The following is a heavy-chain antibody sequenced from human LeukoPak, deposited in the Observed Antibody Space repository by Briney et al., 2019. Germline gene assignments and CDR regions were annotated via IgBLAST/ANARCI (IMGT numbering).Heavy chain of an antibody. CDR2: ISAYNGNT. D-gene: IGHD4-11*01. V-gene: IGHV1-18*01. CDR3: ARDPRLDYKCLGSNNWFDP. Sequence: ASVKVSCKASGYTFTSYGISWVRQAPGQGLEWMGWISAYNGNTNYAQKLQGRVTMTTDTSTSTAYMELRSLRSDDTAVYYCARDPRLDYKCLGSNNWFDPWGQGTLVTVSS. J-gene: IGHJ5*02. CDR1: GYTFTSYG.